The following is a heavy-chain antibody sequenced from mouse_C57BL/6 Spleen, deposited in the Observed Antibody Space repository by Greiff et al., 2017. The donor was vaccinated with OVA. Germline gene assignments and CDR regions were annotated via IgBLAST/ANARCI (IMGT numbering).Heavy chain of an antibody. CDR3: NTGSYDVPYAMDY. V-gene: IGHV14-1*01. Sequence: EVKLQESGAELVRPGASVKLSCTASGFNIKDYYMHWVKQRPEQGLEWIGRIDPEDGDTEYAPKFQGKATMTADTSSNTAYLQLSSLTSEDTAVYYCNTGSYDVPYAMDYWGQGTTVTVSS. D-gene: IGHD2-12*01. J-gene: IGHJ4*01. CDR2: IDPEDGDT. CDR1: GFNIKDYY.